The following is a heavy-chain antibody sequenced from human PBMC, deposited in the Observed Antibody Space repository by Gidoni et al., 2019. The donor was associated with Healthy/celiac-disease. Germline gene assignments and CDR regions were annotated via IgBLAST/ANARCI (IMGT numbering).Heavy chain of an antibody. V-gene: IGHV1-69*01. CDR3: ARDPVMTTVTNWYFDL. CDR1: GGTFGSYA. Sequence: QVQRVQSGAEAKKHGSWGKVACRASGGTFGSYAISWERQAPGQGLEWMGGIIPIFGTANSAQKFQGRVTITADESTSTAYMVLSSLRSEDTAVYYCARDPVMTTVTNWYFDLWGRGTLVTVSS. CDR2: IIPIFGTA. D-gene: IGHD4-17*01. J-gene: IGHJ2*01.